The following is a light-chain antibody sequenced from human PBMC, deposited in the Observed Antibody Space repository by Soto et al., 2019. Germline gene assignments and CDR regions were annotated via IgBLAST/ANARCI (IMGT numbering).Light chain of an antibody. J-gene: IGLJ3*02. CDR2: DTS. Sequence: VVTQEPSLTVSPGGTVTLTCASSTGAVTSTYYPNWFQQKPGQAPRALIYDTSNRHSWTPARFSGSLLGGKAALTLSGVQPEDEADYYCLLYYSDARVFGGGTQLTVL. V-gene: IGLV7-43*01. CDR3: LLYYSDARV. CDR1: TGAVTSTYY.